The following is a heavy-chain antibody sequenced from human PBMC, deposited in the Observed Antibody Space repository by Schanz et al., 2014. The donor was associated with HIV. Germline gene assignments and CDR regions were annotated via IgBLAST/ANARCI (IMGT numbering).Heavy chain of an antibody. J-gene: IGHJ4*02. CDR3: ARDVGAGANDY. V-gene: IGHV3-7*01. CDR2: IKQDGSEK. D-gene: IGHD1-26*01. Sequence: EVQLVESGGGLVQPGGSLRLSCVVSELHFTTYWMTWVRQAPGKGLEWVANIKQDGSEKYYVDSVKGRFTISRDNVKNSLFLQMNSLRAEDTAMYYCARDVGAGANDYWGQGTLVTVSS. CDR1: ELHFTTYW.